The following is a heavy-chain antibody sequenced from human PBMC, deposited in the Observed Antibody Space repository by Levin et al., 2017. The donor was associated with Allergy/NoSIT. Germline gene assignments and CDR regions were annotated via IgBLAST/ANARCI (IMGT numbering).Heavy chain of an antibody. CDR2: ISSSSSYI. CDR1: GFTFTTYS. Sequence: AGGSLRLSCAASGFTFTTYSMNWVRQAPGKGLEWVSSISSSSSYILYADSVRGRFTVSRDNAKNSLYLQMDSLRAEDTAVYYCARGQYTSGLRAEYFHHWGQGTLVTVSS. CDR3: ARGQYTSGLRAEYFHH. V-gene: IGHV3-21*01. J-gene: IGHJ1*01. D-gene: IGHD6-19*01.